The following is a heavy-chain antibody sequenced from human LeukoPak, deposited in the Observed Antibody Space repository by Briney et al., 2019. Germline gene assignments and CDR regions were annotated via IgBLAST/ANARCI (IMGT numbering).Heavy chain of an antibody. V-gene: IGHV3-48*02. CDR3: AKGGGSSTWGDNWFDP. Sequence: GGSLRLSCAASGFTFSSYSMNWVRQAPGKGLEWVSYISSSSSTIYYADSVKGRFTISRDNSRNTLYVQMSSLRDEDTAVYYCAKGGGSSTWGDNWFDPWGQGTLVTVSS. J-gene: IGHJ5*02. CDR2: ISSSSSTI. CDR1: GFTFSSYS. D-gene: IGHD6-13*01.